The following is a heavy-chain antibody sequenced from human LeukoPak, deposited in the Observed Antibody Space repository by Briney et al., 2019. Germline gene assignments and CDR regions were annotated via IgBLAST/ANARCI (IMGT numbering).Heavy chain of an antibody. V-gene: IGHV1-69*05. J-gene: IGHJ4*02. Sequence: SVKVSRKASGGTFSSYAISWVRQAPGQGLEWMGGIIPLFGPANYAQKFQGRVTITTDESTSTAYMELSSLRSEDTAVYYCARGPPYYYDSSGYSSFDYWGQGTLVTVSS. CDR1: GGTFSSYA. D-gene: IGHD3-22*01. CDR3: ARGPPYYYDSSGYSSFDY. CDR2: IIPLFGPA.